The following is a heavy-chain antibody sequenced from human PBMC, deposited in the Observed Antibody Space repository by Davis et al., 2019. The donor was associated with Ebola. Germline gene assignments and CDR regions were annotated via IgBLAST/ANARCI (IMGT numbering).Heavy chain of an antibody. V-gene: IGHV3-30-3*01. CDR2: ISYDGSNK. CDR3: ARDLEGEGDYAFDY. Sequence: GGSLRLSCAASGFTFSSYAMHWVRQAPGKGLEWVAVISYDGSNKYYADSVKGRFTISRDNSKNTLYLQMNSLRAEDTAVYYCARDLEGEGDYAFDYWGQGTLVTVSS. D-gene: IGHD4-17*01. J-gene: IGHJ4*02. CDR1: GFTFSSYA.